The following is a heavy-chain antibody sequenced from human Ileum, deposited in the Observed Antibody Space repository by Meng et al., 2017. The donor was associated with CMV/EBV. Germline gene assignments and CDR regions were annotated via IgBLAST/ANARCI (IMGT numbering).Heavy chain of an antibody. CDR3: AHLSARRTEKFDY. Sequence: QITLKEFGPALVKPTQTLTMTCTFSGFSLTTDGMAVAWIRQPPGKALELLAVIYWDGDKRYRSSLKTRLTITKDTSKDQVLLTMTNMDPLDTATYYCAHLSARRTEKFDYWGQGVLVTVFS. J-gene: IGHJ4*02. CDR1: GFSLTTDGMA. D-gene: IGHD2-8*02. V-gene: IGHV2-5*02. CDR2: IYWDGDK.